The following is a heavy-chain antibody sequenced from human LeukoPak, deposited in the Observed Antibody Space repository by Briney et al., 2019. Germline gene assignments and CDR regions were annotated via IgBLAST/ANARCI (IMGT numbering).Heavy chain of an antibody. CDR2: ISGSGGST. CDR1: GFTFSSYA. Sequence: PGGPLRLSCAASGFTFSSYAMSWVRQAPGKGLEWVSAISGSGGSTYYADSVKGRFTISRDNSKNTLYLQMNSLRAEDTAVYYCAKGPAPKPILPNDYWGQGTLVTVSS. J-gene: IGHJ4*02. V-gene: IGHV3-23*01. CDR3: AKGPAPKPILPNDY.